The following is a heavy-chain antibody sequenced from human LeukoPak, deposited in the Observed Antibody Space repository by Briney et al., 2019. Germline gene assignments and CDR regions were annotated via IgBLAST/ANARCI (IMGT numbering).Heavy chain of an antibody. V-gene: IGHV3-7*03. CDR1: GFTFSDHY. CDR3: ARNNGMDV. CDR2: VNRDGSET. J-gene: IGHJ6*02. Sequence: PGGSLRLSCAASGFTFSDHYMDWARQVPGRGPEWVANVNRDGSETYYLDSVKGRFTISKDNAKNSLYLQMNSLRAEDTALYHCARNNGMDVWGQGTTVIVSS.